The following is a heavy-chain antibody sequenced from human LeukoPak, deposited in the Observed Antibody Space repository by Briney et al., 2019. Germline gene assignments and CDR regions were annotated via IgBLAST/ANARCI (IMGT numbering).Heavy chain of an antibody. D-gene: IGHD3-22*01. CDR2: IYTSGST. J-gene: IGHJ3*02. Sequence: PSETLSLTCTVSVGSISSYYWSWIRQPARKGLEWIGRIYTSGSTNYNTSLKSRVTMSVDTSKNQFSLKLSSVTAADTAVYYCARASNYYDSSGYYYSDAFDIWGQGTMVTVSS. V-gene: IGHV4-4*07. CDR1: VGSISSYY. CDR3: ARASNYYDSSGYYYSDAFDI.